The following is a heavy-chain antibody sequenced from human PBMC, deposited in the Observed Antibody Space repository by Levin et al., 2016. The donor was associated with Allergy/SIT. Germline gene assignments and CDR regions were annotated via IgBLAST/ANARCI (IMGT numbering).Heavy chain of an antibody. J-gene: IGHJ4*02. D-gene: IGHD6-19*01. V-gene: IGHV3-23*01. CDR2: ISASGGST. CDR1: GFTFSSHA. Sequence: GESLKISCAASGFTFSSHAMSWVRQAPGKGLEWVSGISASGGSTYYADSAKGRFTISRDNSKNTVYLQMNSLRAEDTAIYYCAKVGIWGTSGWYADSWGQGTQVTVSS. CDR3: AKVGIWGTSGWYADS.